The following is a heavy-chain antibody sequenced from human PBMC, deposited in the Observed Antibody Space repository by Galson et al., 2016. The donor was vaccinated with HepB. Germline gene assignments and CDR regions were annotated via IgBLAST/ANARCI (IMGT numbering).Heavy chain of an antibody. CDR3: TRGNLGTYATMAFDY. J-gene: IGHJ4*02. CDR1: GGSISSNYW. V-gene: IGHV4-4*02. D-gene: IGHD1-7*01. CDR2: IYETGTA. Sequence: ETLSLTCDVSGGSISSNYWWGWVRQSPEKGFEWIGEIYETGTANYNPPLPRRATISVDKSKTQISLSLDSVPAADTATYYCTRGNLGTYATMAFDYWGQGSLVTVSS.